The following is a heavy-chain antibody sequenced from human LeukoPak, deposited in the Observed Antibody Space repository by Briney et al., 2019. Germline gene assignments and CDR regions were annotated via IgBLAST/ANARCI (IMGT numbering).Heavy chain of an antibody. D-gene: IGHD6-13*01. V-gene: IGHV4-39*01. CDR3: ARIIPTIAAAPRGFDY. Sequence: PSETLSLTCTVSGGSISSSSYYWGWIRQPPGKGLEWIGSIYYSGSTYYNPSLKSRVTISVDTSKNQFSLKLSSVTAADTAVYYCARIIPTIAAAPRGFDYWGQGTLVTASS. CDR1: GGSISSSSYY. CDR2: IYYSGST. J-gene: IGHJ4*02.